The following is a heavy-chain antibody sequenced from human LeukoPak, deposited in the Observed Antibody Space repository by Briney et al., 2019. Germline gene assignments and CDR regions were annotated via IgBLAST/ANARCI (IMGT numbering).Heavy chain of an antibody. CDR3: ARDPGIAVADYYFDY. D-gene: IGHD6-19*01. CDR1: GFTFSSYW. CDR2: IKQDGSEK. Sequence: GGSLRLSCAASGFTFSSYWMSWVRQAPGKGLEWVANIKQDGSEKYYVDSVKGRFTISRYNAKNSLYLQMNSLRAEDTAVYYCARDPGIAVADYYFDYWGQGTLVTVSS. J-gene: IGHJ4*02. V-gene: IGHV3-7*01.